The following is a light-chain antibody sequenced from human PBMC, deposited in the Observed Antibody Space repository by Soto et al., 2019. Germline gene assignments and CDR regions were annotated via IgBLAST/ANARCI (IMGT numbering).Light chain of an antibody. CDR3: QRRYTSSYT. CDR2: GAS. Sequence: DIQMTQSPSSLSASVGDRVTITCRASQNINNYLNWYQQKPGKAPKLRIYGASSLQSGVPSRFRGSGSGTHFTLIISSLQPADLATYYCQRRYTSSYTFGQGTKLEIK. V-gene: IGKV1-39*01. CDR1: QNINNY. J-gene: IGKJ2*01.